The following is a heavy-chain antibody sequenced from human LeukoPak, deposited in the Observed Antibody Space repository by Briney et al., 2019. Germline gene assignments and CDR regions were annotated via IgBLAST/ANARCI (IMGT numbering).Heavy chain of an antibody. D-gene: IGHD3-22*01. CDR3: ASFPDGDRITMIVGNY. Sequence: ASVKVSCKASGYTFTSYGISWVRQAPGQGLEWMGWISAYNGNTNYAQKLQGRVTMTTDTSTSTAYMELRSLRSDDAAVYYCASFPDGDRITMIVGNYWGQGTLVTVSS. CDR2: ISAYNGNT. V-gene: IGHV1-18*01. J-gene: IGHJ4*02. CDR1: GYTFTSYG.